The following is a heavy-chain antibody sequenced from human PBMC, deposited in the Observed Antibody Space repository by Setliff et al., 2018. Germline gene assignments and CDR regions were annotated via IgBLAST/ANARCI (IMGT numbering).Heavy chain of an antibody. J-gene: IGHJ4*02. V-gene: IGHV1-3*01. Sequence: GASVKVSCKASGYTFTSYAMHWVRQAPGQRLEWMGWINAGNGNTKYSQKFQGRVTITRDTSANTAYMELSSLRSEDTAVYYCARGSSSGYYFDYWGQGTLVTVSS. CDR3: ARGSSSGYYFDY. D-gene: IGHD6-6*01. CDR1: GYTFTSYA. CDR2: INAGNGNT.